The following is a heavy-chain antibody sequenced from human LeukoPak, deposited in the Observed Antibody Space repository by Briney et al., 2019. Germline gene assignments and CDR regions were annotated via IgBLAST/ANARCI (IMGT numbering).Heavy chain of an antibody. D-gene: IGHD6-19*01. V-gene: IGHV3-23*01. CDR3: AKDRRIAVAGQEIDY. Sequence: PGASLRLSCAASGFTFSSYAMSWVRQAPGKGLEWVSAISGSGGSTYYADSAKGRFTISRDNSKNTLYLQMNSLRAEDTAVYYCAKDRRIAVAGQEIDYWGQGTLVTVSS. CDR2: ISGSGGST. CDR1: GFTFSSYA. J-gene: IGHJ4*02.